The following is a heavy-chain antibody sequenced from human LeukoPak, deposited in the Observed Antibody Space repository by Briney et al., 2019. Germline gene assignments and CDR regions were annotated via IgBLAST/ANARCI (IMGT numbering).Heavy chain of an antibody. V-gene: IGHV1-69*04. CDR2: IIPILGIA. J-gene: IGHJ5*02. CDR1: GGTFSSYA. Sequence: ASVTVSYRASGGTFSSYAIRWVGQAPGQGREWVGRIIPILGIANYARRFQGRVTITADKSTSTAYMELSSLRSEDTAVYYCARGKQWLVENWFDPWGQGTLVTVSS. CDR3: ARGKQWLVENWFDP. D-gene: IGHD6-19*01.